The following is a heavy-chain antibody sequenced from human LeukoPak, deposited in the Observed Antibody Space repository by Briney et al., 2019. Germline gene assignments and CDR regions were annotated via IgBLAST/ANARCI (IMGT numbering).Heavy chain of an antibody. D-gene: IGHD2/OR15-2a*01. CDR2: INTDNGNR. V-gene: IGHV1-3*04. J-gene: IGHJ6*02. CDR1: GYTFTNYA. Sequence: ASVKVSCKASGYTFTNYAIHWVRQAPGQGLEWMGWINTDNGNRKYAQKFQGRVTITSDTSANTVNMELTSLRSEDTAVYFCARDKALTTSYGMDVWGQGTTVTVSS. CDR3: ARDKALTTSYGMDV.